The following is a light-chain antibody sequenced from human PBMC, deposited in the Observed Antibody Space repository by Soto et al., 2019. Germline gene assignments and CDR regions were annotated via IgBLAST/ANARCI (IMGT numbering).Light chain of an antibody. J-gene: IGKJ1*01. CDR3: QQYGSSPET. CDR1: QSVSSSY. Sequence: EIVLTQSPGTLSLSPGERATLSCRASQSVSSSYLAWYQQKPGQAPRLLIYGPSSRATGIPDRFSGSGSGTDFTLTISRLEAEDFAVYYCQQYGSSPETFGQGTKVEIK. CDR2: GPS. V-gene: IGKV3-20*01.